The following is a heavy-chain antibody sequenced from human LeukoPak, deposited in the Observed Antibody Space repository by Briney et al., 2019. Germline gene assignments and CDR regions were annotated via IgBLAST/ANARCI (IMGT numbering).Heavy chain of an antibody. D-gene: IGHD2-2*01. CDR2: MSGSGGST. V-gene: IGHV3-23*01. Sequence: AGGSLRLSCAASGFTFSIYGMSWVRQAPGRGLEWVSAMSGSGGSTYYADSVKGRFTISRDNSKNTLYLQMHSLRAEDTAVYYCAKESLRVVPSATFDYWGQGTLVTVSS. J-gene: IGHJ4*02. CDR3: AKESLRVVPSATFDY. CDR1: GFTFSIYG.